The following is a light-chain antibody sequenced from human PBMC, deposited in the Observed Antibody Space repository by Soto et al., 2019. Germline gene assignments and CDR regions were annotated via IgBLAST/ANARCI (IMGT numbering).Light chain of an antibody. CDR1: QSVYSN. J-gene: IGKJ1*01. CDR3: QQYNNWPRT. CDR2: GTS. Sequence: EIVMTQSPATLSLSPGERATLSCRASQSVYSNLAWYQQKAGQAPRLLIYGTSTRATGIPARFSGSGSGTDFTLTISSLQFEDFAVYYCQQYNNWPRTFGQGTKVEIK. V-gene: IGKV3-15*01.